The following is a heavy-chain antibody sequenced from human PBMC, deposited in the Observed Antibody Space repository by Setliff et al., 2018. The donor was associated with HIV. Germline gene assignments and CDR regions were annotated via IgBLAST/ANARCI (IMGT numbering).Heavy chain of an antibody. V-gene: IGHV1-69*06. CDR3: AREIQIAVAAVGWFDP. D-gene: IGHD6-13*01. Sequence: ASVRVSCKASGGTFRSNAISWVRQAPGQGLEWMGGIIPLFGTANYAQKFQGRVTITADKSTSTAYLELNSLRSEDSAIYYCAREIQIAVAAVGWFDPWGQGTLVTVSS. CDR2: IIPLFGTA. J-gene: IGHJ5*02. CDR1: GGTFRSNA.